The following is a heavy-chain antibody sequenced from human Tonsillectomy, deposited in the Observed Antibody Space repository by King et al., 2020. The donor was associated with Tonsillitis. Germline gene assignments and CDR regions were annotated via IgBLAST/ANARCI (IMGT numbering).Heavy chain of an antibody. Sequence: QLVQSGAEVKKPGASVKVSCKASGYSFTRYYMHWVRQAPGQGLEWMGIINPSGCSTTYAQKFQGRVTMTRDTSTSTVYMELSSLRSEDTAVYYCARGDILTGDYPWSGYYGMDVWGQGTTVTVSS. V-gene: IGHV1-46*01. J-gene: IGHJ6*02. CDR2: INPSGCST. D-gene: IGHD3-9*01. CDR3: ARGDILTGDYPWSGYYGMDV. CDR1: GYSFTRYY.